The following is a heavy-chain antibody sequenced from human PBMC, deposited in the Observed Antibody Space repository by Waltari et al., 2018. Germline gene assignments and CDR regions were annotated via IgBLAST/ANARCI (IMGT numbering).Heavy chain of an antibody. CDR3: SGKGLRIFGGVISQGAFDI. V-gene: IGHV4-34*12. Sequence: QVQLQQLGAGLLKPSQPLYLLCAAYGASFIGYYCSWIRQPPQNGLEWGGDIMRSGSSTYNPSHKSRGIILVDASTKQLSQKLRTGTAADTAVDYCSGKGLRIFGGVISQGAFDIWGQGTMVTVSS. CDR1: GASFIGYY. J-gene: IGHJ3*02. D-gene: IGHD3-3*01. CDR2: IMRSGSS.